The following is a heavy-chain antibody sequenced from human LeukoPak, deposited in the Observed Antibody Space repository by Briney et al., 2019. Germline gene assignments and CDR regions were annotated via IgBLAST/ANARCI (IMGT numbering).Heavy chain of an antibody. V-gene: IGHV1-2*02. CDR1: GYTFTGYY. D-gene: IGHD4-17*01. CDR2: INPNSGGT. Sequence: ASVKVSCKASGYTFTGYYMHWVRQAPGQGLEWMGWINPNSGGTNYAQKFQGRVTMTRDTSISTAYMELSRLRSDDTAVYYCARGHLASYGDTGNYYYYYGMDVWGQGTTATVSS. CDR3: ARGHLASYGDTGNYYYYYGMDV. J-gene: IGHJ6*02.